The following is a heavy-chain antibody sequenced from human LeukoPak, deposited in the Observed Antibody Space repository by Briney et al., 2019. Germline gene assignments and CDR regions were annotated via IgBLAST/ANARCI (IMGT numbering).Heavy chain of an antibody. J-gene: IGHJ5*02. CDR3: ARVWVSGSYYVHNWFDP. D-gene: IGHD1-26*01. V-gene: IGHV1-69*04. CDR1: GGTFSSYA. CDR2: IIPILGIA. Sequence: ASVKVSCKASGGTFSSYAISWVRQAPGQGLEWMGRIIPILGIANYAQKLQGRVTMTTDTSTSTAYMELRSLRSDDTAVYYCARVWVSGSYYVHNWFDPWGQGTLVTVSS.